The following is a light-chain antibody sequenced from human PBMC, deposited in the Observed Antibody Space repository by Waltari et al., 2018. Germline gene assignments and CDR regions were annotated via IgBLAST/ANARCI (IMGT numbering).Light chain of an antibody. V-gene: IGLV2-11*01. Sequence: QSALPQPRSVSGSPGPSVTISCTGPTSYVGGYNYVSRYQHHPCKAPKLIVYDSNKRPAGVPDRFSGAKSCITASLTISGLQAEDEADYSCCSYAGSYTVFGGGTKLTVL. CDR3: CSYAGSYTV. CDR2: DSN. J-gene: IGLJ2*01. CDR1: TSYVGGYNY.